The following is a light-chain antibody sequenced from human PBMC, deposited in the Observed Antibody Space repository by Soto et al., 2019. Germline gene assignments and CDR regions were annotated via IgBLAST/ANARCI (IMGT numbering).Light chain of an antibody. CDR3: QHRSNWPLFT. J-gene: IGKJ3*01. CDR2: DAS. V-gene: IGKV3-11*01. CDR1: QSVSSY. Sequence: EIVLTQSPATLSLSPGERATLSCRASQSVSSYLACYQHNPGQAPRLLIYDASNRAIVIPARFSGSGSGTDFTLTISSLEPEDFSVYYCQHRSNWPLFTFGPGTKVDIK.